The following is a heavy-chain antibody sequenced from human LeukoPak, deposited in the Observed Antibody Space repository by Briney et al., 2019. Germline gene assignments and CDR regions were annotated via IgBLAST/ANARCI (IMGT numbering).Heavy chain of an antibody. Sequence: PSETLSLTCTVSGSSISSYYWSWIRQPPGKGREWIGHIYDTGSTNYNPSVKSRVTISVDTSKNQFSLKLSSVTAADTAVYYCARAPYCGGDCYSFAFDYWGQGTLVTVSS. CDR2: IYDTGST. J-gene: IGHJ4*02. CDR1: GSSISSYY. CDR3: ARAPYCGGDCYSFAFDY. V-gene: IGHV4-59*08. D-gene: IGHD2-21*02.